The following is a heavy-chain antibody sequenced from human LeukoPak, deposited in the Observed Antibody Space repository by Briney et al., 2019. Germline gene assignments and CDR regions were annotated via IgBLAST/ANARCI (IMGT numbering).Heavy chain of an antibody. J-gene: IGHJ4*02. V-gene: IGHV1-46*01. CDR3: ARDQEGFDY. CDR2: IYPRDGST. Sequence: ASVKVSCTASGYIFTSNYIHWVRQAPGQGLEWMGMIYPRDGSTSYARKFQGRVTVTRDTSTSTVHMELSGLRSEDTAVYYCARDQEGFDYWGQGTLVTVSS. CDR1: GYIFTSNY.